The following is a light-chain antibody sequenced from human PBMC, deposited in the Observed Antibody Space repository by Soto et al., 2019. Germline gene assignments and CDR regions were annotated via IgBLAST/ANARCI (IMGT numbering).Light chain of an antibody. Sequence: DIQMTQSPSTLSAAVGARVTISGRSSQSIRSWLAWYQQTPGKAPKLLTYGASTRAPGIPARLRRSGSGKDFTLTISSPEPEDFAVYYRQQRGSWPWTSGKGKKVDI. J-gene: IGKJ1*01. CDR3: QQRGSWPWT. V-gene: IGKV1-5*01. CDR1: QSIRSW. CDR2: GAS.